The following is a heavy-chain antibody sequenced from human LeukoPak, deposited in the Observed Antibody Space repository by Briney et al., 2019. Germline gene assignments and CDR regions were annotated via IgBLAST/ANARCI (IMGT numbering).Heavy chain of an antibody. CDR2: IASDGSST. Sequence: GGSLRLSCAASGFTFSSYWMNWVRQAPGKGLVWVSRIASDGSSTTYADTVKGRFSISRDNAKNTLYLQMNSLRVEDTAVYYCARGRPHGNDYWGQGTLVTVSS. CDR1: GFTFSSYW. J-gene: IGHJ4*02. CDR3: ARGRPHGNDY. D-gene: IGHD4-23*01. V-gene: IGHV3-74*01.